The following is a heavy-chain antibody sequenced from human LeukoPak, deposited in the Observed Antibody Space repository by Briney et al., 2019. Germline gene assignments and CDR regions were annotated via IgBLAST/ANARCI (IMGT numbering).Heavy chain of an antibody. CDR3: ARATTVTTGEDY. Sequence: SVKVSCTASGGTFSSYAISWVRQAPGQGLEWMGGIIPIFGTANYAQKFQGRVTITTDESTSTAYMELSSLRSEDTAVYYCARATTVTTGEDYWGQGTLVTVSS. V-gene: IGHV1-69*05. CDR2: IIPIFGTA. J-gene: IGHJ4*02. D-gene: IGHD4-17*01. CDR1: GGTFSSYA.